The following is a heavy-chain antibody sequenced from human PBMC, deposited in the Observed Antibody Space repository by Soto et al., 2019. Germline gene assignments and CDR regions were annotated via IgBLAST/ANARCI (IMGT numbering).Heavy chain of an antibody. V-gene: IGHV3-7*01. J-gene: IGHJ3*02. CDR3: ARDHRIEYSSSPDAFDI. CDR2: IKQDGSEK. D-gene: IGHD6-6*01. Sequence: GGSLRLSCAASGFTFSSYWMSWVRQAPGKGLEWVANIKQDGSEKYYVDSVKGRFTISRDNAKNSLYLQMNSLRAEDTAVYYCARDHRIEYSSSPDAFDIWGQGTMVTVSS. CDR1: GFTFSSYW.